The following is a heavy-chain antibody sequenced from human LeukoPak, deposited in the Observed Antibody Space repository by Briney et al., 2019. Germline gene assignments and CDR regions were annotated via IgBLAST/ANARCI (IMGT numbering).Heavy chain of an antibody. Sequence: GRSLRLSCAASGFTFSSYGMHWVRQAPGKGLEWVAVIWYDGSNKYYADSVKGRFTISRDNSKNTLYLQMNSLRAEDTAVYYCARGPSVLLWFGEQYADYWGQGTLVTVSS. CDR2: IWYDGSNK. J-gene: IGHJ4*02. D-gene: IGHD3-10*01. CDR3: ARGPSVLLWFGEQYADY. CDR1: GFTFSSYG. V-gene: IGHV3-33*01.